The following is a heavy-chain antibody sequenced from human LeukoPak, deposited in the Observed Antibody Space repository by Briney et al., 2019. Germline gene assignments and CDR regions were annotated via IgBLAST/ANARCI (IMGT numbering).Heavy chain of an antibody. D-gene: IGHD2-2*01. V-gene: IGHV3-30*02. CDR1: GFTFSSYG. Sequence: HPGGSLRLSCAASGFTFSSYGMHWVRQAPGKGLEWEAFIRYDGSNKYYADSVKGRFTISRDNSKNTLYLQMNSLRAEDTAVYYCAKGVVPAAANWFDPWGQGTLVTVSS. J-gene: IGHJ5*02. CDR2: IRYDGSNK. CDR3: AKGVVPAAANWFDP.